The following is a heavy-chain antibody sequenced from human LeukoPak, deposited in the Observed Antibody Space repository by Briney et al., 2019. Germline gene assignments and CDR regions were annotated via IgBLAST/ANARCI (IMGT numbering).Heavy chain of an antibody. Sequence: GGSLRLSCAASGLTFSSYAMSWVRQAPGKGLEWVSVISGSGDSIYYSDSVKGRFTISRDNSKNTLYLQMNSLGAEDTAVYYCAKLRRYCSSTSCSRAYYYYGMDVWGQGTTVTVSS. CDR3: AKLRRYCSSTSCSRAYYYYGMDV. CDR2: ISGSGDSI. J-gene: IGHJ6*02. CDR1: GLTFSSYA. V-gene: IGHV3-23*01. D-gene: IGHD2-2*01.